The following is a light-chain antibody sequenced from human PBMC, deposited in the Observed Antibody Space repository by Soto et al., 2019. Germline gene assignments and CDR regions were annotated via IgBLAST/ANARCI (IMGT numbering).Light chain of an antibody. CDR3: QQYNNWPYT. J-gene: IGKJ2*01. Sequence: ERVMTQSPATLSVSPGERATLSCRASQSVSSDLVWYQQKPGQAPRLLIYGASTRATNIPARFSGSGSGTEFTLTISSLQSEDFAVYYCQQYNNWPYTFGQGTKLEIK. V-gene: IGKV3-15*01. CDR1: QSVSSD. CDR2: GAS.